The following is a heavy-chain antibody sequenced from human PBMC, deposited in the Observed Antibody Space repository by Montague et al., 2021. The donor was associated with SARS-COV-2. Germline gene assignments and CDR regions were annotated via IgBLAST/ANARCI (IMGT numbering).Heavy chain of an antibody. CDR2: INPDGRRT. D-gene: IGHD3-10*01. J-gene: IGHJ4*01. CDR1: GFSIRTYW. CDR3: VRDARGNDDY. Sequence: SLRLSCAASGFSIRTYWFPWVRQAPGKGLVWVSRINPDGRRTDYADSVKGRFSISRDNARNTLYLHMNSLRADDTAFYYCVRDARGNDDYWGHGTLVTVSS. V-gene: IGHV3-74*01.